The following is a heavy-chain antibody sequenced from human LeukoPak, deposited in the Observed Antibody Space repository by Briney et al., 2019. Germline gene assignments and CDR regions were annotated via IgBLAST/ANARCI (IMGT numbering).Heavy chain of an antibody. Sequence: SETLSLTCTVSGGSVSSTNDYWSWIRQPPGKGLEWDGLFSYNVHRDYNPSLKSRVTISVDTSKNQFSLRLSSVTAADTAIYYCGRVPAAGTGPDYWGQGTLVTVSS. V-gene: IGHV4-61*01. CDR1: GGSVSSTNDY. J-gene: IGHJ4*02. CDR2: FSYNVHR. CDR3: GRVPAAGTGPDY. D-gene: IGHD6-13*01.